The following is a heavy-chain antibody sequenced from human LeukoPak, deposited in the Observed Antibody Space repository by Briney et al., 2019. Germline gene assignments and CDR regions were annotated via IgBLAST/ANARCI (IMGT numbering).Heavy chain of an antibody. Sequence: GESLNISCQGPGYSFIRNWIGWARHMPGKGLGWMAMIYPGDSDTRYSPSFQGQVTISADKSISPVYLQWSSLTASDTAMYYCARLGTSATYFEFWGQGTLVTVSS. J-gene: IGHJ4*02. D-gene: IGHD2-15*01. CDR1: GYSFIRNW. V-gene: IGHV5-51*01. CDR3: ARLGTSATYFEF. CDR2: IYPGDSDT.